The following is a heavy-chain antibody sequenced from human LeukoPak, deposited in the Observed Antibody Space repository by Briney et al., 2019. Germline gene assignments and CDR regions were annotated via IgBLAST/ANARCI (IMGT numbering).Heavy chain of an antibody. V-gene: IGHV4-59*11. CDR3: ARRGSYSSWYYFDY. Sequence: SETLSLTCTVSGGSMSSHYWTWIRQPPGKGLEWIAYIYYTGSTNYNPSPRSRVTISVDPSKNQFSLKLSSVTAADTAVYYCARRGSYSSWYYFDYWGQGTLVTVSS. CDR1: GGSMSSHY. CDR2: IYYTGST. J-gene: IGHJ4*02. D-gene: IGHD1-26*01.